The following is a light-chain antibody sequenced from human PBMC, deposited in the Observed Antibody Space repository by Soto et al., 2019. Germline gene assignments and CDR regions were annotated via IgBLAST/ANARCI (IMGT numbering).Light chain of an antibody. CDR3: MQATHLRT. CDR2: KVS. V-gene: IGKV2-24*01. CDR1: QSLVHSDGNTY. Sequence: EIVMTQTPLSSPVTLGQPASISCRSSQSLVHSDGNTYLIWLQQRPGPPPRLLIYKVSNRFSGVQDIFTSSGAGTAVTSKISRVEAEDVAVYYSMQATHLRTFGQRTNVEIK. J-gene: IGKJ1*01.